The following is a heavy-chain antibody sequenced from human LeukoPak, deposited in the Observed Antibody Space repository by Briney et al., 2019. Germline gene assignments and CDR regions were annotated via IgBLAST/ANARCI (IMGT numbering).Heavy chain of an antibody. CDR2: IIPILGIA. CDR1: GGTFSSYT. V-gene: IGHV1-69*04. Sequence: SVKVSCKASGGTFSSYTISWVRQAPGQGLEWMGRIIPILGIANYAQKLQGRVTITADKSTSTAYMELSSLRSEDTAVYYCARDNSSAAGDYWGQGTLVTVSS. CDR3: ARDNSSAAGDY. J-gene: IGHJ4*02. D-gene: IGHD6-6*01.